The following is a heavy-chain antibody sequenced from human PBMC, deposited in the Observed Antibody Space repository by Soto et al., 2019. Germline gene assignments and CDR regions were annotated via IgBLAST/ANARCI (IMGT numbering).Heavy chain of an antibody. J-gene: IGHJ4*02. CDR1: GFTFSSYG. D-gene: IGHD2-15*01. V-gene: IGHV3-64D*08. CDR3: AVVAGSYDFDC. Sequence: EVQLVESGGGLVQSGGSLRVSCSASGFTFSSYGIHWVRQAPGKGLEYVSAISNSGGSTNYTDSVKGRFTVSRDNSKNTLYLQMSGLRAEDTAVYYCAVVAGSYDFDCWGQGTLVTVSS. CDR2: ISNSGGST.